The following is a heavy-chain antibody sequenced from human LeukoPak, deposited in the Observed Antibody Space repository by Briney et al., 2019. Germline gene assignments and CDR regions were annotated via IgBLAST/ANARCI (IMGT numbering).Heavy chain of an antibody. J-gene: IGHJ4*02. Sequence: GGSLRLSCAASGFTFSSYSMNWVRQAPGKGPEWVSYISSSSSTIYYADSVKGRFTISRDNAKNSLYLQMNSLRAEDTAVYYCARVFPGYYGSGSYYFDYWGQGTLVTVSS. CDR1: GFTFSSYS. V-gene: IGHV3-48*01. CDR2: ISSSSSTI. CDR3: ARVFPGYYGSGSYYFDY. D-gene: IGHD3-10*01.